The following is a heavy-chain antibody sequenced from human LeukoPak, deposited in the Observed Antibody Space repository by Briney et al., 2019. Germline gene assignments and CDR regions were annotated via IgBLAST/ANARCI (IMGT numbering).Heavy chain of an antibody. D-gene: IGHD3-22*01. V-gene: IGHV4-39*07. CDR1: GGSIRSTTYY. Sequence: PSETLSLTCSVSGGSIRSTTYYWGWLRQPPGKGLEWIGSIYYSGNTYYSPSLMSRVTISVDTSKNQFSLNLSSVTAADTAVYYCARAPHFFDTSGSRYYFDYWGQGTLVTVSS. J-gene: IGHJ4*02. CDR2: IYYSGNT. CDR3: ARAPHFFDTSGSRYYFDY.